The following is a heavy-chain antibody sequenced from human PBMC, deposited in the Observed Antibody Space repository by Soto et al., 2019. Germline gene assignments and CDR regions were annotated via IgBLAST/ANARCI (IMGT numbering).Heavy chain of an antibody. J-gene: IGHJ2*01. Sequence: QLQLQESGPGLVKPSATLSLTCTVSGGSISSSSYYWGWTRQPPGKGLGWIGSISYSGSTNYNPSLRGRVTISVDTSKNQFSLKLSSVTAADTAVYYCARRFDDYGDHDWYFDLWGRGTMVTVSS. V-gene: IGHV4-39*01. CDR3: ARRFDDYGDHDWYFDL. CDR1: GGSISSSSYY. D-gene: IGHD4-17*01. CDR2: ISYSGST.